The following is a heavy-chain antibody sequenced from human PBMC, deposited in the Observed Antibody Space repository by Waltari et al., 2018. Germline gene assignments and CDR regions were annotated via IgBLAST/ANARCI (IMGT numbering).Heavy chain of an antibody. J-gene: IGHJ2*01. V-gene: IGHV4-38-2*01. CDR3: ARGGFDSNSYFDL. D-gene: IGHD3-22*01. Sequence: QVQLQESGPGLVEPSETLSLTCAVSGFSINSGYYWGWIRQPPEKGLEWIGSIYHSGSTFYNPSLKSRVTRSVDTSNNQFSLKLRSVTAADTAVYYWARGGFDSNSYFDLWGRGTLVTVSS. CDR1: GFSINSGYY. CDR2: IYHSGST.